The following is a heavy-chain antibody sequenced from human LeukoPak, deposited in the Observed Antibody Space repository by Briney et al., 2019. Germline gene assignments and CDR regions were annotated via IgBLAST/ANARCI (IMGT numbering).Heavy chain of an antibody. CDR3: ARHSWAARRNWFDP. V-gene: IGHV4-4*07. CDR1: GGSISSYY. J-gene: IGHJ5*02. Sequence: SETLSLTCTVSGGSISSYYWSWIRQPAGKGLEWIGRIYTSGSTNYNPSLKSRVTMSVDTSKNQFSLKLSSVTAADTAVYYCARHSWAARRNWFDPWGQGTLVTVSS. CDR2: IYTSGST.